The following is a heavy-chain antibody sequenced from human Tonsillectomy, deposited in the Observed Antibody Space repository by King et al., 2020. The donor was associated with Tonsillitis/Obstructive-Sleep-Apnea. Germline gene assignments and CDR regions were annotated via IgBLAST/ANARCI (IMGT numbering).Heavy chain of an antibody. CDR1: GGSFSGYY. CDR3: ARDLDIVVVSADAFDI. V-gene: IGHV4-34*01. Sequence: QVQLQQWGAGLLKPSETLSLTCAVYGGSFSGYYWSWIRQPPGKGLEWIGEINHSGSTNYNPSLRSRVTISVDTPKNQFSLKPSPVTAADTAVYYCARDLDIVVVSADAFDIWGQGTMVTVSS. CDR2: INHSGST. D-gene: IGHD2-15*01. J-gene: IGHJ3*02.